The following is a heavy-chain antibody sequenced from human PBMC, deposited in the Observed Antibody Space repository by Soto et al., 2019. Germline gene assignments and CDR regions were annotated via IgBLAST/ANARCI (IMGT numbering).Heavy chain of an antibody. V-gene: IGHV1-2*04. J-gene: IGHJ4*02. CDR2: INPNSGGT. CDR3: ARAESPYSSSLYVV. CDR1: GYTLTGYY. D-gene: IGHD6-13*01. Sequence: GASVKVSCKASGYTLTGYYMHWVRQAPGQGLEWMGWINPNSGGTNYAQKFQGWVTMTRDTSISTAYMELSRLRSDDTAVYYCARAESPYSSSLYVVWGQGTLVTVSS.